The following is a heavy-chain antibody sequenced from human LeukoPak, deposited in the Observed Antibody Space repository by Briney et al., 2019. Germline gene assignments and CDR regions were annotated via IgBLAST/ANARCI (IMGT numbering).Heavy chain of an antibody. D-gene: IGHD6-13*01. Sequence: SETLSLTCTVSGGSISSGGYYWSWIRQPPGKGLEWIGYIYYSGSTNYNPSLKSRVTISVDTSKNQFSLKLSSVTAADTAVYYCAGKRSSWYNYWGQGTLVTVSS. CDR3: AGKRSSWYNY. CDR1: GGSISSGGYY. V-gene: IGHV4-61*08. CDR2: IYYSGST. J-gene: IGHJ4*02.